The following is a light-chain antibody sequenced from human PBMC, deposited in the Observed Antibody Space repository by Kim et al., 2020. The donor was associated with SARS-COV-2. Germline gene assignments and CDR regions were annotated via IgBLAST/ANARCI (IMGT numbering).Light chain of an antibody. CDR1: QAIRND. J-gene: IGKJ1*01. CDR2: GTS. CDR3: LQDYSYPWT. V-gene: IGKV1-6*01. Sequence: ASVGDRVTITCRASQAIRNDVGWYQQRPGKAPKLMIYGTSILQSGVPSRFSGSGSGTDFILTISSLQPEDFATYYCLQDYSYPWTFGQGTKVDIK.